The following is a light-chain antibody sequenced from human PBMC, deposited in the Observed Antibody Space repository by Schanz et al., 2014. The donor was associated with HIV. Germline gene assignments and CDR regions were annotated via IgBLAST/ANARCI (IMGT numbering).Light chain of an antibody. CDR3: CAYAGSSSSL. CDR2: DVN. V-gene: IGLV2-14*03. J-gene: IGLJ1*01. Sequence: QSALTQPASVSGSPGQSITISCTGTSSDVGGYNYVPWYQQHPGKAPKLMIYDVNIRPSGVSNRFSGSKSGNTASLTISGLQAEDEGDYYCCAYAGSSSSLFGTGTKLTVL. CDR1: SSDVGGYNY.